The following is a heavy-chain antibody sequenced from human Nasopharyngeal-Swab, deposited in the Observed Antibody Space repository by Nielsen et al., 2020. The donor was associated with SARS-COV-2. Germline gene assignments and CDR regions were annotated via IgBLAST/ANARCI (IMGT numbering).Heavy chain of an antibody. Sequence: GGSLRLSCATSGFTFSDYAMSWVRQAPGKGLEWVSTISGNVFTTYYADSMKGRFTISRDNSESTVYLQMNGLRAEDTAKYCCAKVANYYYSYFMDVWGKGTTVIVSS. J-gene: IGHJ6*03. D-gene: IGHD3-10*01. CDR1: GFTFSDYA. CDR2: ISGNVFTT. V-gene: IGHV3-23*01. CDR3: AKVANYYYSYFMDV.